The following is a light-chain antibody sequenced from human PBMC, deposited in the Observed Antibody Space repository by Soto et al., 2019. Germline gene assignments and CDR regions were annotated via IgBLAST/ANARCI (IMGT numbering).Light chain of an antibody. J-gene: IGLJ2*01. CDR3: LLSYSGARLV. CDR1: TGAVTSGHY. Sequence: QAVVTQEPSLTGSPGGTVTLTCGSSTGAVTSGHYPSWFQQKPGQAPRTLIYDTSNKHSWTPARFSGSLLGGKAALPLSGAQPEDEAEYYCLLSYSGARLVFGGGTKLTVL. V-gene: IGLV7-46*01. CDR2: DTS.